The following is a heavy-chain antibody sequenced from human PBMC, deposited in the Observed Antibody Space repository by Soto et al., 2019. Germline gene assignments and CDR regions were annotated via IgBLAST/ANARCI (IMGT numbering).Heavy chain of an antibody. J-gene: IGHJ4*02. Sequence: QVQLVESGGGVVQPGRSLRLSCAASGFTFSSYGMHWVRQAPGKGLEWVAFISYDGINKYYADSVKGRFTISRDNSKNTLYLQMSSLRAEETAVYYCAKDRWVRQLRSDFDYWGQGTLVPVTS. CDR1: GFTFSSYG. CDR3: AKDRWVRQLRSDFDY. CDR2: ISYDGINK. V-gene: IGHV3-30*18. D-gene: IGHD4-17*01.